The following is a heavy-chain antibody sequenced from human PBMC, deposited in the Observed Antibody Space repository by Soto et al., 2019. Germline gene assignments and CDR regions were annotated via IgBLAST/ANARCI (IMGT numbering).Heavy chain of an antibody. D-gene: IGHD3-10*01. V-gene: IGHV4-59*08. CDR2: IYYSGST. J-gene: IGHJ3*02. CDR1: GGSISSYY. CDR3: ARRYGLSAFDI. Sequence: QVQLQESGPGLVKPSETLSLTCTVSGGSISSYYWSWIRQPPGKGLEWIGDIYYSGSTNYNPSLKSRVTRSVDTSKNQFSPKLSSVTAADTAVYYCARRYGLSAFDIWGQGTMVTVSS.